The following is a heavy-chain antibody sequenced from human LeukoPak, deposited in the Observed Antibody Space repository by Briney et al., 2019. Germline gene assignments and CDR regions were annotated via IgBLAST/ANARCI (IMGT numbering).Heavy chain of an antibody. V-gene: IGHV4-34*01. D-gene: IGHD3-22*01. CDR3: GRDRRATYYYDSTGYYSDF. CDR2: INPSGST. CDR1: GGSFSGYY. Sequence: PSETLSLTCAVYGGSFSGYYWSWIRQPPGKGLEWIGEINPSGSTNYNPSLESRLTISVDTSKNQFSLKLSSVTAADTAVYYCGRDRRATYYYDSTGYYSDFWGQGTLVTVSS. J-gene: IGHJ4*02.